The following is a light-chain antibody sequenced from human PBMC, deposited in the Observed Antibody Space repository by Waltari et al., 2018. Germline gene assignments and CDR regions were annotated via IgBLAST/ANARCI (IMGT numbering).Light chain of an antibody. CDR3: QQYNDWPPGMST. CDR2: GAS. Sequence: EILMTQSPATLSVSPGERATLSCRVSQSVSSNLAWYQKRPGQAPRLLVYGASTRATDIPARFSGSGSGTEFTLTINSLQSEDSAVYYCQQYNDWPPGMSTFGQGTKLQI. V-gene: IGKV3-15*01. J-gene: IGKJ2*01. CDR1: QSVSSN.